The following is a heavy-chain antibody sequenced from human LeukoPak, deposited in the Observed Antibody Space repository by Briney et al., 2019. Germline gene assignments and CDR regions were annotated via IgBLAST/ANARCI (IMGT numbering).Heavy chain of an antibody. CDR3: ARDRSGVITIFGVVIIGPFCY. Sequence: PGGSLRLSCAASGFTFSSYWMSWVRQAPGKGLEWVAVISYDGSNKYYADSVKGRFTISRDNSKNTLYLQMNSLRAEDTAVYYCARDRSGVITIFGVVIIGPFCYWGQGTLVTVSS. V-gene: IGHV3-30*03. D-gene: IGHD3-3*01. CDR1: GFTFSSYW. J-gene: IGHJ4*02. CDR2: ISYDGSNK.